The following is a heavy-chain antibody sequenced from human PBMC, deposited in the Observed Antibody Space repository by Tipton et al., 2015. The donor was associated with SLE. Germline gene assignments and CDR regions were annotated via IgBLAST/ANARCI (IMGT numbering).Heavy chain of an antibody. CDR2: MSYTGTN. CDR3: ARLTPLSGWYYFDY. Sequence: TLSLTCTVSGGSISSYHWSWIRQPPGKGLEWIGYMSYTGTNNYNPSFRSRVTISGDTSTNQFSLKLTSVSAADTAVYYCARLTPLSGWYYFDYWGQGALVTVSS. J-gene: IGHJ4*02. V-gene: IGHV4-59*13. CDR1: GGSISSYH. D-gene: IGHD3-9*01.